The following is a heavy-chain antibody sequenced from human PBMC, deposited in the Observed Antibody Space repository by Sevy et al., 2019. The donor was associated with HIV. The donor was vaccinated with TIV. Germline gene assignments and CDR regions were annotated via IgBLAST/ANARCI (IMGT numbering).Heavy chain of an antibody. CDR2: LIGGGSRT. V-gene: IGHV3-23*01. CDR1: GFPFSNYA. CDR3: AKRRVQSGLSGGGANYGWDV. D-gene: IGHD2-15*01. Sequence: GGSLRLSCAASGFPFSNYAMSWIRQAPGKGLEWVSTLIGGGSRTYYADSVTGRFTISRDNSKNILYLKMNSLRADDTAIYYCAKRRVQSGLSGGGANYGWDVCGHGTTVTVSS. J-gene: IGHJ6*02.